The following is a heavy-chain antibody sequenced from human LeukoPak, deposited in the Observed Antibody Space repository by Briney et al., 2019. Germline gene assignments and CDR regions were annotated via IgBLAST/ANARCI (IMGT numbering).Heavy chain of an antibody. Sequence: GGSLRLSCAASGFTVSSNYMSWVRQAPGKGLEWVSVIYSGGSTYYADSVKGRFTISRDNSKNTLYLQMNSLRAEDTAVYYCARDSHYDSSGYYHYYYYGMDVWGQGTTVTVSS. J-gene: IGHJ6*02. V-gene: IGHV3-53*01. CDR1: GFTVSSNY. D-gene: IGHD3-22*01. CDR3: ARDSHYDSSGYYHYYYYGMDV. CDR2: IYSGGST.